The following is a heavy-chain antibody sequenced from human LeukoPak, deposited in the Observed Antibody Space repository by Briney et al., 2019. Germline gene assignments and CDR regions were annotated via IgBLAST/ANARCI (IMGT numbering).Heavy chain of an antibody. V-gene: IGHV1-24*01. CDR3: ATVGYSYGAFDY. D-gene: IGHD5-18*01. Sequence: ASVKVSCKVSGYTLSEISRYWVRQAPGKGLEWMGGIDREDGQTIYAQKFQGRVTMTEDTSTDTAYMEVSRLTSEHTAFYYCATVGYSYGAFDYWGQGTLVTVSS. J-gene: IGHJ4*02. CDR1: GYTLSEIS. CDR2: IDREDGQT.